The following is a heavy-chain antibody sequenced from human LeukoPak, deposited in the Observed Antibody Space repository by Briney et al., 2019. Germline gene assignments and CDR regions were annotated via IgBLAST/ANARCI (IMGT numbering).Heavy chain of an antibody. J-gene: IGHJ4*02. Sequence: SETLSLTCAVSGGSISSSNWWSWVRQPPGKGLEWIGEIYHSGSTNYNPSLKSRVTISVDTSKNQFSLKLSSVTAADTAVYYCASVRRDGYNFPLGPIDYWGQGTLVTVSS. CDR1: GGSISSSNW. V-gene: IGHV4-4*02. D-gene: IGHD5-24*01. CDR2: IYHSGST. CDR3: ASVRRDGYNFPLGPIDY.